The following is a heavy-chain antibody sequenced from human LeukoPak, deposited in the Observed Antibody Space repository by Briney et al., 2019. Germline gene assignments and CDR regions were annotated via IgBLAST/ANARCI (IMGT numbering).Heavy chain of an antibody. Sequence: GGSLRLSCAASGFIFSSYAMSWVRQAPGKGLEWVSVIYSGGSTYYADSVKGRFTISRDNSKNTLYLQMNSLRAEDTAVYYCARGRGRFGELLDYWGQGTLVTVSS. CDR2: IYSGGST. V-gene: IGHV3-66*01. CDR3: ARGRGRFGELLDY. D-gene: IGHD3-10*01. J-gene: IGHJ4*02. CDR1: GFIFSSYA.